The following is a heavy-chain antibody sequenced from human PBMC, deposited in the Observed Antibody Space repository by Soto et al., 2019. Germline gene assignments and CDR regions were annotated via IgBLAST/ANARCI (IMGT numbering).Heavy chain of an antibody. J-gene: IGHJ4*02. CDR1: GFSLTTGGVG. Sequence: QITLKESGPTLVKPTQTLTLTCTFSGFSLTTGGVGVVWIRQPPGKALEWLAVIYWDDDKRYRPSLKSRLTISKDTSKNQVVLTMTNMDPVDTATYFCAHSPFFGDKLDYWGQGTQVTVSS. V-gene: IGHV2-5*02. CDR3: AHSPFFGDKLDY. D-gene: IGHD2-21*01. CDR2: IYWDDDK.